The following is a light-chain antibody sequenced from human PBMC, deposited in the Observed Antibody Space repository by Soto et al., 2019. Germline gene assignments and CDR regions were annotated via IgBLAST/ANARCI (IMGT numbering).Light chain of an antibody. CDR1: QSVSTF. J-gene: IGKJ1*01. CDR2: DAS. Sequence: EIVLTQSPATLSLSPGERATLSCRASQSVSTFLAWYQQKPGQAPRLLIYDASNRATGIPARFSGSGSGTDFTPTISSLEPEDFAVYYCQQRSSWWTVGQGTKVEI. CDR3: QQRSSWWT. V-gene: IGKV3-11*01.